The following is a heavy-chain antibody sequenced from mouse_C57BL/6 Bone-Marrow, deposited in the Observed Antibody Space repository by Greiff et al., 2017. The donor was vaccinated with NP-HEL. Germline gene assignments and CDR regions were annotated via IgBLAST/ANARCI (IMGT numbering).Heavy chain of an antibody. CDR1: GYTFTSYW. D-gene: IGHD1-1*01. Sequence: QVQLQQPGAELVKPGASVKMSCKASGYTFTSYWITWVKQRPGQGLEWIGDIYPGSGSTNYNEKFKSKATLTVDTSPSTAYMQLSSLTSEDSAVYYCARRGFITTVVANWYFDVWGTGTTVTVSS. CDR3: ARRGFITTVVANWYFDV. J-gene: IGHJ1*03. CDR2: IYPGSGST. V-gene: IGHV1-55*01.